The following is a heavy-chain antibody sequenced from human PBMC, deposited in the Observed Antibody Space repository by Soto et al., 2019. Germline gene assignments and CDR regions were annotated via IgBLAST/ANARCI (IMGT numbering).Heavy chain of an antibody. J-gene: IGHJ4*02. CDR1: GGSISSGGYY. CDR2: IYYSGST. Sequence: SETLSLTCTVSGGSISSGGYYWSWIRQHPGKGLEWIGYIYYSGSTYYNPSLKSRVTISVDTSKNQFSLKLSSVTAADTAVYYCARVHDYGDYVYYFDYWGQGTLVTVSS. V-gene: IGHV4-31*03. CDR3: ARVHDYGDYVYYFDY. D-gene: IGHD4-17*01.